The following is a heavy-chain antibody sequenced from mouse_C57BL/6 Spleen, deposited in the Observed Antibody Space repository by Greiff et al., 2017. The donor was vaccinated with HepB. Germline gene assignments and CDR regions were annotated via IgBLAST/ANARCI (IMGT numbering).Heavy chain of an antibody. J-gene: IGHJ2*01. CDR1: GYTFTSYT. CDR2: INPSSGYT. Sequence: VQLVESGAELARPGASVKMSCKASGYTFTSYTMHWVKQRPGQGLEWIGYINPSSGYTKYNQKFKDKATLTADKSSSTAYMQLSSLTSEDTAVYYCARSGNDYWGQGTTLTVST. CDR3: ARSGNDY. D-gene: IGHD3-1*01. V-gene: IGHV1-4*01.